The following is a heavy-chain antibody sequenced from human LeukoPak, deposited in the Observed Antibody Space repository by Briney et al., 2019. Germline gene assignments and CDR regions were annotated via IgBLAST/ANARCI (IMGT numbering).Heavy chain of an antibody. CDR3: AKDLGNWNSEYYFDY. J-gene: IGHJ4*02. CDR2: IRYDGSNK. Sequence: GGSLRLSCAASGFTFSSYGMHWVRQAPGKGLEWVAFIRYDGSNKYYADSVKGRFTISRDNSKNTLYLQMNSLRAEDTAAYYCAKDLGNWNSEYYFDYWGQGTLVTVSS. V-gene: IGHV3-30*02. CDR1: GFTFSSYG. D-gene: IGHD1-7*01.